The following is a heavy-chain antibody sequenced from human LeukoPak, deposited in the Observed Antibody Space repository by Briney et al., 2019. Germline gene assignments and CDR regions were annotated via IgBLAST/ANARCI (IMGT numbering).Heavy chain of an antibody. Sequence: GGSLRLSCAASGFTFSSLWMHWVRQVPGEGLVWVSHINSDGTKSTYSDSVKGRFTISRDTAENTVYLQMNSLRAEDTAVYYCASPFRITGTTYYYWGQGTLVTVSS. V-gene: IGHV3-74*01. CDR3: ASPFRITGTTYYY. CDR2: INSDGTKS. CDR1: GFTFSSLW. D-gene: IGHD1-20*01. J-gene: IGHJ4*02.